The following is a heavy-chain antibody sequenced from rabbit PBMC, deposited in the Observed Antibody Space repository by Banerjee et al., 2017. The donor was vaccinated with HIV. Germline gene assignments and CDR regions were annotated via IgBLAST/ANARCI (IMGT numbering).Heavy chain of an antibody. CDR3: ARSRAGADYAYYGMDL. J-gene: IGHJ6*01. Sequence: EWIVCIYTGSSGSTYYASWAKGRFTISKTSSTTVTLQMTSLTAADTATYFCARSRAGADYAYYGMDLWGPGTLVTVS. CDR2: IYTGSSGST. D-gene: IGHD2-1*01. V-gene: IGHV1S40*01.